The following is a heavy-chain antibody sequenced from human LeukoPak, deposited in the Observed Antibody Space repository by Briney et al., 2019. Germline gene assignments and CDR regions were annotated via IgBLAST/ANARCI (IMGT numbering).Heavy chain of an antibody. Sequence: GGSLRLSCAASGYTFSSYGMHWVRQAPGKGLEWVAVISYDGSNKYYADSVKGRFTISRDNSKNTLYLQMNSLRAEDTAVYYCARGPSGYHNTGGQGTLVTVSS. CDR2: ISYDGSNK. CDR1: GYTFSSYG. CDR3: ARGPSGYHNT. D-gene: IGHD5-12*01. J-gene: IGHJ4*02. V-gene: IGHV3-30*03.